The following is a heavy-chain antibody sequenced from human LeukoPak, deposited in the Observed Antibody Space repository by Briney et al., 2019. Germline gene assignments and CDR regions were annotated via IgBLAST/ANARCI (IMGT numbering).Heavy chain of an antibody. V-gene: IGHV3-23*01. CDR1: GFIFSTYA. D-gene: IGHD3-10*01. Sequence: GGSLRLSCAASGFIFSTYAMTWVRQAPGKGLEWVSGISTSGGSTYYADSVKGRFTISRDNSQNTLYLQMNSLRAEDTAVYYCAKTLWFGDLLDAFDIWGQGTMVTVSS. J-gene: IGHJ3*02. CDR2: ISTSGGST. CDR3: AKTLWFGDLLDAFDI.